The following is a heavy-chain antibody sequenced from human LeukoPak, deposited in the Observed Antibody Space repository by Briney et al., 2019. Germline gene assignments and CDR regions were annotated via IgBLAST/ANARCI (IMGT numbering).Heavy chain of an antibody. V-gene: IGHV4-39*01. CDR2: TYYSGST. CDR3: ARHGSLYSWFDP. J-gene: IGHJ5*02. CDR1: GGSISSSSYY. D-gene: IGHD3-10*01. Sequence: SETLSLTCTVSGGSISSSSYYWGWIRQPPGKGLEWIGSTYYSGSTYYKPSLKSRVTISVDTSKNQFSLKLSSVTAADTAVYYCARHGSLYSWFDPWGQGTLVTVSS.